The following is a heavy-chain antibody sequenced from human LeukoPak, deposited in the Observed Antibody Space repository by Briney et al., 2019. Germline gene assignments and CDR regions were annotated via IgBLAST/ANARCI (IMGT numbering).Heavy chain of an antibody. CDR2: INHSGST. D-gene: IGHD1-26*01. CDR3: ARFSLAGAALDY. V-gene: IGHV4-34*01. J-gene: IGHJ4*02. CDR1: GGSFSGYY. Sequence: SETLSLTCAVCGGSFSGYYWSWIRQPPGKGLEWIGEINHSGSTNYNPSLKSRVTISVDTSKNQFSLKLSSVTAADTAVYYCARFSLAGAALDYWGQGTLVTVSS.